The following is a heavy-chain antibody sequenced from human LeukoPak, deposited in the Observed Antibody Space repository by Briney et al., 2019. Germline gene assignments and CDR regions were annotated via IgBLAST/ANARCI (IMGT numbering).Heavy chain of an antibody. V-gene: IGHV3-23*01. J-gene: IGHJ4*02. CDR2: ISGSGGST. CDR1: GFTFSSYA. CDR3: ARDLHPHYYFDY. Sequence: GGSLRLSCAASGFTFSSYAMSWVRQAPGKGLEWVSAISGSGGSTYYADSVKGRFTISRDNSKNTLYLQMNSLRAEDTAVYYCARDLHPHYYFDYWGQGTLVTVSS.